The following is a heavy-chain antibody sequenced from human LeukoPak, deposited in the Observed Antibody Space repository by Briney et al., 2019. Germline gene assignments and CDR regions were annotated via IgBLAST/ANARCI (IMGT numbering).Heavy chain of an antibody. D-gene: IGHD3-22*01. Sequence: SGGTLRLSCAASGFTFSSYGMSWVRQAPGKGLEWVSAISGSGGSTDYADSVKGRFTISRDNSKNTLYLQMNSLRAEDTAVYYCARDIEIVVGYGNDYWGQGTLVTVSS. V-gene: IGHV3-23*01. CDR1: GFTFSSYG. J-gene: IGHJ4*02. CDR2: ISGSGGST. CDR3: ARDIEIVVGYGNDY.